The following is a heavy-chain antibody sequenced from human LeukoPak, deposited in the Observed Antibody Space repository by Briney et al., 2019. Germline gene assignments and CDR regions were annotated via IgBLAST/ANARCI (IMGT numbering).Heavy chain of an antibody. V-gene: IGHV3-23*01. D-gene: IGHD6-13*01. Sequence: PGGSLRLSCAASGFTFSNFVMSWVRQAPGKGLEWVSTVSSSGGSTYYTDSVKGRFTISRDNSKNTLYLQMNSLRAEDTAVYYCARDGYSSSWYNWFDPWGQGNLVTVSS. J-gene: IGHJ5*02. CDR3: ARDGYSSSWYNWFDP. CDR2: VSSSGGST. CDR1: GFTFSNFV.